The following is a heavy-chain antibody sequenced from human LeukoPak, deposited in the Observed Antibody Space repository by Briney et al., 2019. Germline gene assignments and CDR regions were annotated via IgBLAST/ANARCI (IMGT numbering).Heavy chain of an antibody. CDR2: IYYSGST. Sequence: SETLSLTCTVSDRSMSSSSYYWGWIRQPPGKGLEWIGTIYYSGSTYYNPSLKSRVTISVDTSKNQFSLKLSSVTAADTAVYYCASSYSSGWYVFDYWGQGTLVTVSS. D-gene: IGHD6-19*01. J-gene: IGHJ4*02. CDR1: DRSMSSSSYY. V-gene: IGHV4-39*01. CDR3: ASSYSSGWYVFDY.